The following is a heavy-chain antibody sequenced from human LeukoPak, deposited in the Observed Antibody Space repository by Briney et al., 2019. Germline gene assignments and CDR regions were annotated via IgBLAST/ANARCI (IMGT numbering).Heavy chain of an antibody. CDR3: ARVTYSNKPPFGNYYYGMDV. CDR2: INHSGST. D-gene: IGHD4-11*01. CDR1: GGSFSGYY. V-gene: IGHV4-34*01. Sequence: SETLSLTCAVYGGSFSGYYWSWIRQPPGKGLEWIGEINHSGSTNYNPSLKSRVTISVDTSKNQFSLKLSSVTAADTAVYYCARVTYSNKPPFGNYYYGMDVWGQGTTVTVSS. J-gene: IGHJ6*02.